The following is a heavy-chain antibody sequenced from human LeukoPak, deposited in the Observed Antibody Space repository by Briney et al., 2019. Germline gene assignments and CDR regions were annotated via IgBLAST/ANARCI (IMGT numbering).Heavy chain of an antibody. V-gene: IGHV1-18*01. D-gene: IGHD5-18*01. J-gene: IGHJ5*02. CDR2: ISAYNGNT. CDR1: GYTFTSYG. Sequence: ASVKVSCKASGYTFTSYGISWVRQAPGQGLEWMGWISAYNGNTNYAQKLQGRVTMTTDTSTSTAYMELRSLRSDDAAVYYCARDTGQLWLPSWFDPWGQGTLVTVSS. CDR3: ARDTGQLWLPSWFDP.